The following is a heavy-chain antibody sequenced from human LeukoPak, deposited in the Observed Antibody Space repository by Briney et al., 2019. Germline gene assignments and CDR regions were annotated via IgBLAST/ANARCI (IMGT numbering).Heavy chain of an antibody. CDR1: GFTFSRHW. CDR3: ASSSGGFNWFDP. V-gene: IGHV3-74*01. J-gene: IGHJ5*02. CDR2: INSDGSST. Sequence: GGSLRHSCAASGFTFSRHWMHWVRQAPGKGLVWASRINSDGSSTNYADSVKGRFTISRDNAKNTLYLLMNSLRVEDTAVYYCASSSGGFNWFDPWGQGTLVTVSS. D-gene: IGHD6-19*01.